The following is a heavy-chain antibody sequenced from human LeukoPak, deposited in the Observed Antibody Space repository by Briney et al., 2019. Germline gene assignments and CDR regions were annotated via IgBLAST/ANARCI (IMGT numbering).Heavy chain of an antibody. CDR2: INTNTGNT. V-gene: IGHV7-4-1*02. Sequence: GASVKVSCKASGYTFTSYAMNWVRQAPGQGLEWVGRINTNTGNTTYAQAVTGRFVFSLDTSVSTAYLQISSLKAEDTAVYYCARPSDRAVWASSWYADNNWFDPWGQGTLVTVSS. D-gene: IGHD6-13*01. J-gene: IGHJ5*02. CDR1: GYTFTSYA. CDR3: ARPSDRAVWASSWYADNNWFDP.